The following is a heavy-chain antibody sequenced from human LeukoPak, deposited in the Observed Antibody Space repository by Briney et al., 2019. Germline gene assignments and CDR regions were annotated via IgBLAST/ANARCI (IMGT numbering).Heavy chain of an antibody. J-gene: IGHJ3*02. V-gene: IGHV4-30-2*01. D-gene: IGHD2-21*02. CDR2: IYHSGST. CDR1: GGSISSYS. Sequence: SETLSLTCTVSGGSISSYSWSWIRQPPGKGLEWIGYIYHSGSTYYNPSLKSRVTISVDRSKNQFSLKLSSVTAADTAVYYCARGGGNCGGDCSRAFDIWGQGTMVTVSS. CDR3: ARGGGNCGGDCSRAFDI.